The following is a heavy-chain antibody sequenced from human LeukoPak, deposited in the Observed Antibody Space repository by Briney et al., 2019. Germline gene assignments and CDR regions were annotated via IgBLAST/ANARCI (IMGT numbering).Heavy chain of an antibody. D-gene: IGHD4-23*01. CDR3: AKGRTVANLRGY. CDR1: GFTFSSYA. J-gene: IGHJ4*02. CDR2: ISGSGGST. V-gene: IGHV3-23*01. Sequence: GGSLRLSCAASGFTFSSYAMSRVRQAPGKGLEWVSAISGSGGSTYYADSVKGRFTISRDNSKNTLYLQMNSLRAEDTAVYYCAKGRTVANLRGYWGQGTLVTVSS.